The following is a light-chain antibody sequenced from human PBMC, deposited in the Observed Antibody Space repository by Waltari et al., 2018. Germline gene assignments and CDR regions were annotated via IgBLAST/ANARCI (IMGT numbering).Light chain of an antibody. J-gene: IGKJ4*01. CDR2: SAS. V-gene: IGKV3-11*01. CDR3: YQHSSGLT. Sequence: ILTQSPATLSLSPGERATLSCRASQSLSSYLAWYQQKPGQAPRLLIHSASSRATGIPDRFSGSGSGTEFTLTISGLEPEDVGVYHCYQHSSGLTFGGGTKVEIK. CDR1: QSLSSY.